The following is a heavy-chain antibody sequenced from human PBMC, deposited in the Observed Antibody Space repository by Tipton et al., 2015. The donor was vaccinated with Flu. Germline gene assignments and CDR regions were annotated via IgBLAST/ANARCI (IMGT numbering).Heavy chain of an antibody. V-gene: IGHV4-4*02. D-gene: IGHD3-10*01. J-gene: IGHJ4*02. CDR2: ISHFGIT. CDR1: GGSINSSHW. CDR3: ARTTYYYGSGSSDY. Sequence: TLSLTCAVSGGSINSSHWWSWVRQPPGKGLEWIGEISHFGITNYSPSLKSRVTVSVDMAKNQFSQRLSSVTAADTAVYYCARTTYYYGSGSSDYWGQGTLVTVSS.